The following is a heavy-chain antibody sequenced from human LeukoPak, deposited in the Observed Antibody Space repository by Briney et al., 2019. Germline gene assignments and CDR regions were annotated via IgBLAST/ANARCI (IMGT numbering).Heavy chain of an antibody. V-gene: IGHV3-21*01. Sequence: AGGSLRLSCVASGFTFSKYAMTWVRQAPGKGLEWVSAISSSSSYVYFADSVKGRFTISRDNAKDSLYLQMNSLRAEDTAVYYCARRYYYDSTGYIDYWGQGTLVTVSS. CDR2: ISSSSSYV. CDR3: ARRYYYDSTGYIDY. D-gene: IGHD3-22*01. CDR1: GFTFSKYA. J-gene: IGHJ4*02.